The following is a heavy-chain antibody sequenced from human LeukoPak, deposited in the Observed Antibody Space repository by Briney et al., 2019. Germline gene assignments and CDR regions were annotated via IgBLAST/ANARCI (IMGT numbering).Heavy chain of an antibody. J-gene: IGHJ4*03. CDR3: ARGATISETGYFDF. CDR1: GGSFSRYY. CDR2: IDHRGDT. D-gene: IGHD5-24*01. Sequence: PSGTLSLTCAVYGGSFSRYYWSWIRQSPGKGLEWIAEIDHRGDTNYNPSVKSRVTISVDTSKNQFSLKVRSLSAADTAVYYCARGATISETGYFDFWGQGTLVTVSS. V-gene: IGHV4-34*01.